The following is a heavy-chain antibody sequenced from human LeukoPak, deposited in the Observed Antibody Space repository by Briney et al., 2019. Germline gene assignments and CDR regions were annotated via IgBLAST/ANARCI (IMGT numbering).Heavy chain of an antibody. D-gene: IGHD3-22*01. J-gene: IGHJ4*02. CDR2: IYHSGST. V-gene: IGHV4-38-2*02. Sequence: SETLSLTCTVSGYSISRGFSWGWIRQPPGKGLEWIGNIYHSGSTNYSPSLKSRVTISVDTSKNQFSLKLSSVTAADTAVYFCAREDYYNSGGYYLDYWGQGTLVTVSS. CDR1: GYSISRGFS. CDR3: AREDYYNSGGYYLDY.